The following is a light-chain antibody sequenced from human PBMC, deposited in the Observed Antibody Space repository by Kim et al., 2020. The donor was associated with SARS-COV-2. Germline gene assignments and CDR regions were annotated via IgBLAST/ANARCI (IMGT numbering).Light chain of an antibody. CDR3: NSRDSSGNHSV. Sequence: SSELTQDPAVSVALGQTVRITCQGDSLRNYYASWYRQKPGQAPVLVIYRKSDRPSGIPYRFSGSSSGNTASLTITGDQAEDEADYYCNSRDSSGNHSVFG. CDR1: SLRNYY. V-gene: IGLV3-19*01. J-gene: IGLJ1*01. CDR2: RKS.